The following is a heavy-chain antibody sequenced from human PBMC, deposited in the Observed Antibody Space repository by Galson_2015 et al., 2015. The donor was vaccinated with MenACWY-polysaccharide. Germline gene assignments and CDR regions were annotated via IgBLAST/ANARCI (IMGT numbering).Heavy chain of an antibody. D-gene: IGHD2-15*01. CDR2: INADGSAT. V-gene: IGHV3-74*01. J-gene: IGHJ5*02. CDR3: TKAGAKYCSGSSCYFNWFDP. CDR1: GFSFNTYW. Sequence: SLRLSCAASGFSFNTYWMHWVRHAPGKGLVWVSRINADGSATGYADSVRGRFTISRDNAKNTLYLEMNSLRAEDTAVYYCTKAGAKYCSGSSCYFNWFDPWGQGTLDTVSS.